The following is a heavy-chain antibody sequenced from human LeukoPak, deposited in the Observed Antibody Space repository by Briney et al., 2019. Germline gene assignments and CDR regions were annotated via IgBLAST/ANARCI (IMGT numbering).Heavy chain of an antibody. CDR3: AKPRTAAIKSYFDY. CDR1: GFTFSSYA. Sequence: PGGSLRLSCAASGFTFSSYAMHWVRQAPGKGLEWVAVISYDGSNKYYADSVKGRFTISRDNSKNTLYLQMNSLRAEDTAVYYCAKPRTAAIKSYFDYWGQGTLVTVSS. CDR2: ISYDGSNK. J-gene: IGHJ4*02. D-gene: IGHD2-2*01. V-gene: IGHV3-30-3*02.